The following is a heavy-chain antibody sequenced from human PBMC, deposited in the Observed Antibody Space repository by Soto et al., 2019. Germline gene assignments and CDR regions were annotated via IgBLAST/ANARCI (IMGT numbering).Heavy chain of an antibody. Sequence: SETLSLTCSVSGGSVSSDSYNWSWLLHPPGKGLEWVGYISNSGTTNYNPSLKSRLTVSLDTSMNQFSLKLSSVTAADTAVYYCASEGVQSLTTMTTPGFEPWGKRILVTASS. CDR3: ASEGVQSLTTMTTPGFEP. V-gene: IGHV4-30-4*01. CDR2: ISNSGTT. CDR1: GGSVSSDSYN. D-gene: IGHD4-17*01. J-gene: IGHJ5*02.